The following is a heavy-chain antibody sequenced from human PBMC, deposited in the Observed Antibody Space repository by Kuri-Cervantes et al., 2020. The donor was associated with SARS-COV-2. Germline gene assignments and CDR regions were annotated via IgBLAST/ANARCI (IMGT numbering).Heavy chain of an antibody. CDR1: GGSISSYY. CDR2: IYNSGST. D-gene: IGHD2-15*01. V-gene: IGHV4-4*07. Sequence: SETLSLTCTVSGGSISSYYWSWIRQPAGKGLEWIGRIYNSGSTNSNPSLKSRVTMSVDTSKNQFSLKLSSVTAADTAVYYCARSPRRGYCSCGSCDWGSYYGMDVWGQGTTVTVSS. CDR3: ARSPRRGYCSCGSCDWGSYYGMDV. J-gene: IGHJ6*02.